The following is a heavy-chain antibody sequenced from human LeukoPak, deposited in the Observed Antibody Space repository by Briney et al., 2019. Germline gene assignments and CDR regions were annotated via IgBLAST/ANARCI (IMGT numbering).Heavy chain of an antibody. Sequence: GGSLRLSCAASGFTFSSYSMNWVRQAPGKGLEWVSYISSSSTIYYANSVKGRFTISRDNAKNSLYLQMNSLRAEDTAVYYCARQVIAFDYWGQGTLVTVSS. CDR3: ARQVIAFDY. CDR2: ISSSSTI. CDR1: GFTFSSYS. D-gene: IGHD2-21*01. J-gene: IGHJ4*02. V-gene: IGHV3-48*01.